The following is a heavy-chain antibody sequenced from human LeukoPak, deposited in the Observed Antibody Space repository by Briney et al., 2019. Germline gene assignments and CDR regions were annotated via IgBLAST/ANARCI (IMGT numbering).Heavy chain of an antibody. CDR2: IYYSGST. CDR1: GGSISSYY. CDR3: AAAWGCIAAAGTFDY. V-gene: IGHV4-59*01. D-gene: IGHD6-13*01. J-gene: IGHJ4*02. Sequence: SETLSLTCTVSGGSISSYYWSWIRQPPGKGLEWIGYIYYSGSTNYNPSLKSRVTISVDTSKNQFSLKLSSVTAADTAVYYCAAAWGCIAAAGTFDYWGQGTLVTVSS.